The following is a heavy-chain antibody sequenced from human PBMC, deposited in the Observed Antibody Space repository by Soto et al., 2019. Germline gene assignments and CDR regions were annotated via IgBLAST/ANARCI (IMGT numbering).Heavy chain of an antibody. CDR2: INHSGST. Sequence: SETLSLTCAVYGGSFRGYYWSWIRQPPGKGLEWIGEINHSGSTNYNPSLKSRVTISVDTSKNQFSLKLSSVTAADTAVYYCARDYGGNVYYFDYWGQGTLVTVSS. D-gene: IGHD4-17*01. V-gene: IGHV4-34*01. CDR3: ARDYGGNVYYFDY. CDR1: GGSFRGYY. J-gene: IGHJ4*02.